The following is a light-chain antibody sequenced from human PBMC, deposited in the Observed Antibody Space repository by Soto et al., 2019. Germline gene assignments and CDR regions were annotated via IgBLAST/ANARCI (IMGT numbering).Light chain of an antibody. J-gene: IGKJ3*01. CDR2: AAC. CDR3: QQSHSIPFT. Sequence: DIQMTQSPSSLSASVGDRVTITCRATQSISNSLNWYQHKPGEAPKLLMYAACTLQSGVPSRFSCGGSGTDFTLTISSLQPEDFATYFCQQSHSIPFTFGPVTKVDI. V-gene: IGKV1-39*01. CDR1: QSISNS.